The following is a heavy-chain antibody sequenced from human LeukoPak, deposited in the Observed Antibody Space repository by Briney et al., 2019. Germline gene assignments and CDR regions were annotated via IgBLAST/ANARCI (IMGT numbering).Heavy chain of an antibody. Sequence: SETLSLTCTVSSGSISSGDYYWSWIRQPPGKGLEWIGYIYYSGSTYYNPSLKSRVTISVDTSKNQFSLKLSSVTAADTAVYYCARERVYGGNSLDYWGQGTLVTVSS. J-gene: IGHJ4*02. CDR2: IYYSGST. CDR1: SGSISSGDYY. D-gene: IGHD4-23*01. V-gene: IGHV4-30-4*01. CDR3: ARERVYGGNSLDY.